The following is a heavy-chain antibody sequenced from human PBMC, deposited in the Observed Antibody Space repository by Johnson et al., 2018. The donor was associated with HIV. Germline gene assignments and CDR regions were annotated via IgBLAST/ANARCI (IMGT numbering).Heavy chain of an antibody. V-gene: IGHV3-30-3*01. J-gene: IGHJ3*02. CDR2: ISYDGSNK. CDR1: GFTFSSYA. CDR3: AKDLNVGELFFPTHDAFDI. Sequence: VQPGRSLRLSCAASGFTFSSYAMHWVRQAPGKGLEWVAVISYDGSNKYYADSVKGRFTISRDNSKNTLYLQMNSLRAEDTAIYYCAKDLNVGELFFPTHDAFDIWGQGTTVTVSS. D-gene: IGHD3-10*01.